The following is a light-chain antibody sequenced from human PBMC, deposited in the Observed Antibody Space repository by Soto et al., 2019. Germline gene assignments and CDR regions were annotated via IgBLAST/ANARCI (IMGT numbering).Light chain of an antibody. J-gene: IGLJ1*01. Sequence: QSVLTQPPSVSGSPGQSVAISCTGTSSDVGSYNRVAWYQQPPGTAPKLIISEVNNRPSGVPDRFSGSKSGNTASLTISGLQAEDEADYFCSSFTSSMTNVFGSGTKVTVL. V-gene: IGLV2-18*02. CDR1: SSDVGSYNR. CDR3: SSFTSSMTNV. CDR2: EVN.